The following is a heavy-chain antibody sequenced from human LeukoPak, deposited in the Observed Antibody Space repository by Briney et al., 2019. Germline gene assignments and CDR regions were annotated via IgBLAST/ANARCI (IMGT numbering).Heavy chain of an antibody. CDR2: ISSDSKFL. CDR3: ARGGPSIAAARFGS. V-gene: IGHV3-21*01. D-gene: IGHD6-13*01. J-gene: IGHJ5*01. CDR1: GFTFSDYS. Sequence: PGGSLRLSCAASGFTFSDYSMNWVRPAPGKGLEWVSSISSDSKFLYYVDSLKGRFTISRDNAKNSLSLQMNNLRAEDTAVYYCARGGPSIAAARFGSWGQGTLVTVSS.